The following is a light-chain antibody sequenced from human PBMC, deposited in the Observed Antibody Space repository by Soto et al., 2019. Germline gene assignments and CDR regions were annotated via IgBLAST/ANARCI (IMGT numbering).Light chain of an antibody. CDR3: MQALQTPRT. V-gene: IGKV2-28*01. Sequence: DIVMTQSPLFLPVTPGEPASISCRSSQSLLYSNGYNYLDWYLQKPGQSPQLLIYLGSARASGVPDRFSGSGSGTDFTLKISRVEAEDVGVYYCMQALQTPRTFGQGTKVEIK. CDR1: QSLLYSNGYNY. CDR2: LGS. J-gene: IGKJ1*01.